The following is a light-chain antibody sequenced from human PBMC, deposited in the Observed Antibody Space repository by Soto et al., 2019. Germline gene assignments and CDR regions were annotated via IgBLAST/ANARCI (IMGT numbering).Light chain of an antibody. J-gene: IGLJ1*01. Sequence: ALTQPASVSGSPGQSIAISCTGTSSDVGGYNYVSWYQQHPGKAPKLMIYEVSNRPSGVSNRFSGSKSGNTASLTISGLQAEDEADYYCSSYTSSSTPYVFGTGTKVTVL. CDR2: EVS. CDR1: SSDVGGYNY. V-gene: IGLV2-14*01. CDR3: SSYTSSSTPYV.